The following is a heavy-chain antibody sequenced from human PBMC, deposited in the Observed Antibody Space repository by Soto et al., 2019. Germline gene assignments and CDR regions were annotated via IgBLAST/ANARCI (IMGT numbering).Heavy chain of an antibody. CDR3: ARDLRHENDF. CDR1: GFTFNNYA. CDR2: LTGSGTNT. D-gene: IGHD5-12*01. V-gene: IGHV3-23*01. Sequence: GGALRLACVASGFTFNNYAMTWVRQAPGKGLEWVSSLTGSGTNTYYADSVKGRFAIYRDNSKNTLYLQMNSLRAEDAAVYYCARDLRHENDFWGQGTLVTVSS. J-gene: IGHJ4*02.